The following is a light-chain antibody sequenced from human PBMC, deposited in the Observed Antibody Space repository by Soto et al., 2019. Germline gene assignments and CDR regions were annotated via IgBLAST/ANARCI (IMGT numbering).Light chain of an antibody. J-gene: IGKJ4*01. CDR2: KAS. CDR1: QSSSTW. CDR3: QQYNTYPLT. Sequence: DIQMTQSPSTLSASVGDRVTITCRASQSSSTWLAWYKQKPGKAPKLLIYKASSLEGGVPSRFGGSGSGTLFNITISSLHPDDFAAYYCQQYNTYPLTFGGGTNVDIK. V-gene: IGKV1-5*03.